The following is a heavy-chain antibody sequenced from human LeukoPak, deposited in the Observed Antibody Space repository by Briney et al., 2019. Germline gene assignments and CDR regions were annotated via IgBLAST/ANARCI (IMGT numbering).Heavy chain of an antibody. J-gene: IGHJ3*02. V-gene: IGHV1-24*01. CDR2: FDPEDGET. Sequence: ASVKVSCKVSGYTLTELSMHWVRHAPGKGLEWMGGFDPEDGETIYAQKFQGRVTMTEDTSTDTAYMELSSLRCEDTAVYSCAKTKGFYDTSGYYHDAFDIWGQGTMVTVSS. D-gene: IGHD3-22*01. CDR1: GYTLTELS. CDR3: AKTKGFYDTSGYYHDAFDI.